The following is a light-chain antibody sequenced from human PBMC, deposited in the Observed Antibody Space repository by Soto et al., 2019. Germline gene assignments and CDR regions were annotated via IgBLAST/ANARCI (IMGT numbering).Light chain of an antibody. J-gene: IGKJ4*01. Sequence: IQDKQGPATRSGYVEDRVTVTCGASQSISSWLAWYQQKPGKAPKLLIYDASSMESGVPSRFSGSGSGTEFTLTISSLQPDDFAPYYCQQYNIYPLTFGGGTKVDI. V-gene: IGKV1-5*01. CDR1: QSISSW. CDR2: DAS. CDR3: QQYNIYPLT.